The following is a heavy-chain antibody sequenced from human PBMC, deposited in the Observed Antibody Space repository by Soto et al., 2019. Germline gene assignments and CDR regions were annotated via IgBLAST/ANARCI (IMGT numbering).Heavy chain of an antibody. J-gene: IGHJ3*02. D-gene: IGHD3-16*01. CDR1: GGSISSDYYS. CDR2: IYHGGSY. V-gene: IGHV4-30-2*01. CDR3: ARLNRLRNDAFDI. Sequence: QVQLQESGSGLVKSSETLSLTCAVSGGSISSDYYSWSWIRQPPGKDLEWIGYIYHGGSYYYNRSLRSRVTLEVDTSKDHFPLRLTSVTAADTALCSCARLNRLRNDAFDIWGQGTLVAVSS.